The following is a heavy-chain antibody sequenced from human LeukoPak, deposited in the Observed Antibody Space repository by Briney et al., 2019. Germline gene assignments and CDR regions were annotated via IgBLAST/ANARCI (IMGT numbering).Heavy chain of an antibody. V-gene: IGHV3-7*01. CDR1: GFDFSNYA. CDR2: IKQDGSEK. D-gene: IGHD3-10*01. CDR3: ARGHMVRGVFPLYYFDY. J-gene: IGHJ4*02. Sequence: GGSLRLSCAASGFDFSNYAMYWVRQAPGKGLEWVANIKQDGSEKYYVDSVKGRFTISRDNAKNSLYLQMNSLRAEDTAVYYCARGHMVRGVFPLYYFDYWGQGTLVTVSS.